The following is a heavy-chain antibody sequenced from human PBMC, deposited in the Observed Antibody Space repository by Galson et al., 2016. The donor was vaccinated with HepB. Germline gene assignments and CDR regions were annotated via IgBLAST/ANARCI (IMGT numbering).Heavy chain of an antibody. J-gene: IGHJ5*02. Sequence: SLRLSCAGSGFIFDRYSLNWVRQAPGRGLEYVSGIDNNGGTAYYADSVRGRFTISRDKSRNTLYLQMGSLRADDTAVYYCMKGSFSSGWSNWFDPWGQGTLVTVSS. CDR3: MKGSFSSGWSNWFDP. CDR2: IDNNGGTA. CDR1: GFIFDRYS. D-gene: IGHD6-19*01. V-gene: IGHV3-64D*08.